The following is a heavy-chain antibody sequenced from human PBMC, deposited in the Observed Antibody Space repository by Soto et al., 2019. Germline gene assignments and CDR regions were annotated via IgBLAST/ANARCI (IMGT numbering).Heavy chain of an antibody. CDR3: ARDGEGVAP. J-gene: IGHJ5*02. V-gene: IGHV4-31*03. CDR2: IYYSGST. CDR1: GGSISSGGYY. Sequence: QVQLQESGPGLVKPSQTLSLTCTVSGGSISSGGYYWSWIRQHPGKGLEWIGYIYYSGSTYYNPSLENRCTISIDASKNQFSLNLSSVTAADTAAYYCARDGEGVAPWGQGTLVTVSS. D-gene: IGHD2-21*01.